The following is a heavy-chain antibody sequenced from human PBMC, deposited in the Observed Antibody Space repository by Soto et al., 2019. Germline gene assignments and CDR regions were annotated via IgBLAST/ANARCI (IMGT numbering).Heavy chain of an antibody. CDR2: IYHSGST. J-gene: IGHJ3*02. CDR3: AIDLCVPQRYYYDSSGYYYVDAFDI. V-gene: IGHV4-4*02. Sequence: SETLSLTCAVSGCPISSSNWWSWVRQPPGKGLEWIGEIYHSGSTNYNPSLKRRITKTIDKSKNQISLKLSSVTDAETDVYYSAIDLCVPQRYYYDSSGYYYVDAFDIWGQGTMVT. CDR1: GCPISSSNW. D-gene: IGHD3-22*01.